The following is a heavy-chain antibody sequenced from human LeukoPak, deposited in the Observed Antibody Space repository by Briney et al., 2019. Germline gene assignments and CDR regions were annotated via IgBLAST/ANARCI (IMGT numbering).Heavy chain of an antibody. CDR1: GFTFSSYW. CDR3: AEALGAFDI. CDR2: INQDGGQK. Sequence: PGGSLRLSCAASGFTFSSYWMSWVRQAPGKGLEWVANINQDGGQKYYVDSVKGRFTISRDNAKKSLYLQMNSLRVDDTAVYYCAEALGAFDIWGQGTMVTVSS. V-gene: IGHV3-7*01. J-gene: IGHJ3*02.